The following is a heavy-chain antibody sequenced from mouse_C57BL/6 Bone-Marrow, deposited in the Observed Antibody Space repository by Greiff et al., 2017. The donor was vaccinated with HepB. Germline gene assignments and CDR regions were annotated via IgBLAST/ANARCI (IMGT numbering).Heavy chain of an antibody. D-gene: IGHD2-2*01. V-gene: IGHV1-39*01. CDR3: ARGEDYGYDGYDY. CDR1: GYTFTDYN. CDR2: INPNDGTT. Sequence: LVESGPELVKPGASVKISCKASGYTFTDYNMNWVKQSHGKSLEWIGVINPNDGTTSYNQKFKGKATLTVDQSSSTAYMQLNSLTSEDSAVYYCARGEDYGYDGYDYWGQGTTLTVSS. J-gene: IGHJ2*01.